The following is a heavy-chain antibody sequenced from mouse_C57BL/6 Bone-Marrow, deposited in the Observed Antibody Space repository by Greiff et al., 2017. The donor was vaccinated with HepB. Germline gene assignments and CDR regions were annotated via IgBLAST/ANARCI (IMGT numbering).Heavy chain of an antibody. J-gene: IGHJ4*01. Sequence: VKLMESGGDLVKPGGSLKLSCAASGFTFSSYGMSWVRQTPDKRLEWVATISSGGSYTYYPDSVTGRFTISRDNAKNTLFLQMSSLKSKDTAMYYCARHGYPTPVVPYAMDYWGQGTSVTVSS. CDR2: ISSGGSYT. CDR1: GFTFSSYG. CDR3: ARHGYPTPVVPYAMDY. V-gene: IGHV5-6*02. D-gene: IGHD1-2*01.